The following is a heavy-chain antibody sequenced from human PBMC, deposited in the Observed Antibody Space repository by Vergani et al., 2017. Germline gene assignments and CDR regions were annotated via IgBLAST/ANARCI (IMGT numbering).Heavy chain of an antibody. V-gene: IGHV4-39*01. CDR2: IYYSGST. CDR1: GGSISSSSYY. J-gene: IGHJ6*02. CDR3: ARESTDKDDYYGMDV. D-gene: IGHD5/OR15-5a*01. Sequence: QLQLQESGPGLVKPSETLSLTCTVSGGSISSSSYYWGWIRQPPGKGLEWIGSIYYSGSTYYNPSLKSRVTISVDTSKNQFSLKLSSVTAADTAVYYCARESTDKDDYYGMDVWGQGTTVTVSS.